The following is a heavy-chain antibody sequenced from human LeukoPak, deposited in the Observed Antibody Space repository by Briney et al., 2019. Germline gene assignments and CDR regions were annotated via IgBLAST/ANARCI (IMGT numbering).Heavy chain of an antibody. Sequence: GGSLRLSCAASGFTFTKYWMTWVRQAPGKGLEWVGNIKQDGSGKNYMDSVKGRFTISRDNTKNSVYLQMSSLRAEDTAVYYCAREVWGPEYWGQGTLVTVSS. V-gene: IGHV3-7*01. CDR2: IKQDGSGK. CDR3: AREVWGPEY. D-gene: IGHD1-14*01. J-gene: IGHJ4*02. CDR1: GFTFTKYW.